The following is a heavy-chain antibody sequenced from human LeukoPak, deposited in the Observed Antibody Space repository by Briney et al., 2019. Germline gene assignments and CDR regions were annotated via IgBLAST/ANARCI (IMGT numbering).Heavy chain of an antibody. CDR2: IKQDGSEK. Sequence: PGGSLRLSCAASGFTFDDYGMSWVRQAPGKGLEWVANIKQDGSEKYYVDSVKGRFTISRDNAKNSLYLQMNSLRAEDTAVYYCARDPYSGGYGDYYYYYMDVWGKGTTVTISS. CDR3: ARDPYSGGYGDYYYYYMDV. CDR1: GFTFDDYG. V-gene: IGHV3-7*01. D-gene: IGHD1-26*01. J-gene: IGHJ6*03.